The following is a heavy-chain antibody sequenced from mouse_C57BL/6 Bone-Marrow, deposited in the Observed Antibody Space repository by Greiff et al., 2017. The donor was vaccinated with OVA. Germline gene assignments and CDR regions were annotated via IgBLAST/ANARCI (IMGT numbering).Heavy chain of an antibody. V-gene: IGHV5-6*01. Sequence: DVLLVESGGDLVKPGGSLKLSCAASGFTFSSYGMSWVRQTPDKRLEWVATISSGGSYTYYPDSVKGRFTISRDNAKNTLYLQMSSLKSEDTAMYYCARHEVWDYCDYWGQGTTLTVSS. D-gene: IGHD4-1*01. CDR3: ARHEVWDYCDY. J-gene: IGHJ2*01. CDR2: ISSGGSYT. CDR1: GFTFSSYG.